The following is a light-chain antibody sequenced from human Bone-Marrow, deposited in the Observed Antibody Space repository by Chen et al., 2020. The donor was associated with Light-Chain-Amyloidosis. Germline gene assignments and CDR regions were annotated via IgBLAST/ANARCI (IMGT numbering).Light chain of an antibody. CDR1: SSNIGAGYD. CDR2: GNS. Sequence: QSVLTQPPSVSGAPGQRVTISCTGSSSNIGAGYDVHWYQQLPGTAPILLIYGNSNRPSGVPDRFSGSKSGTSASLAITGLQAEDEADYYCQSYDSSLGYVFGTGTKVTVL. CDR3: QSYDSSLGYV. J-gene: IGLJ1*01. V-gene: IGLV1-40*01.